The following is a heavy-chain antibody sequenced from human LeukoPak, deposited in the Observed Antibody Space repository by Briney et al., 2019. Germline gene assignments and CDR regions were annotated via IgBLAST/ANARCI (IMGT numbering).Heavy chain of an antibody. CDR1: GFTFSSYE. CDR3: ARAEAAAGLDY. V-gene: IGHV3-48*03. Sequence: RGSLRLSCAASGFTFSSYEMNWVRQAPGKGLEWVSYISSSGSTIYYADSVKGRFTISRDNAKNSLYLQMNSLRAEDTAVYYCARAEAAAGLDYWGQGTLVTVSS. CDR2: ISSSGSTI. D-gene: IGHD6-13*01. J-gene: IGHJ4*02.